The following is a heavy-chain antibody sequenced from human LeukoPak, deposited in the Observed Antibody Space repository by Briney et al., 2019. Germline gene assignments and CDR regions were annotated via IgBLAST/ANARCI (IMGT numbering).Heavy chain of an antibody. CDR1: GGSISSGGYY. D-gene: IGHD5-18*01. J-gene: IGHJ4*02. Sequence: SQTLSLTCTVSGGSISSGGYYWSWIRQHPGEGLEWIGYIYYSGSTYYNPSLKSRITISVDTSKNQFSLKLSSVTAADTAVYYCARGIGGYSYGSLDYWGQGTLVTVSS. CDR3: ARGIGGYSYGSLDY. V-gene: IGHV4-31*03. CDR2: IYYSGST.